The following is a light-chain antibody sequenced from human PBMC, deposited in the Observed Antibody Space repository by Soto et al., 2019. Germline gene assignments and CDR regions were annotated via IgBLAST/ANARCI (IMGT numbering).Light chain of an antibody. CDR1: QSINSY. V-gene: IGKV1-39*01. CDR2: SAS. Sequence: DIQMNQSPSSLSASVGDRVTVTCRASQSINSYINWYQQKPGKAPTLLIYSASSLLDGVPSRFNCRGYGTEFSHSYRNVQPEDFATYACQQTYYTHYTFGQGTKLEIK. J-gene: IGKJ2*01. CDR3: QQTYYTHYT.